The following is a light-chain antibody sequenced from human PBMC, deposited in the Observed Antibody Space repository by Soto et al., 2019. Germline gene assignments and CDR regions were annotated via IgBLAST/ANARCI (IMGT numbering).Light chain of an antibody. CDR3: QQYGSSPIT. Sequence: EIVLTQSPGTLSLSPGERATLSCRASQSVSSSLLAWYQQKPGQAPRLLIYGASSRATGIPDTFSGSGSGTDFSLTISRLETEDFAVYYCQQYGSSPITFGQGTRLEIK. J-gene: IGKJ5*01. V-gene: IGKV3-20*01. CDR2: GAS. CDR1: QSVSSSL.